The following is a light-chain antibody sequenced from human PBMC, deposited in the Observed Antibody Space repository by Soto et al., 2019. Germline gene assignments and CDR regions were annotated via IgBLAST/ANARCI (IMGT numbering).Light chain of an antibody. CDR3: QQYSSTPPT. J-gene: IGKJ1*01. V-gene: IGKV4-1*01. Sequence: DIVMTQSPDSLAVSLGERATMNCKSSQSAFYSSTNKNRLAWYQQKPGQPPRLLVYWASTRESGVPDRFSGSGSGTDFTLTISSLQAEDVAVYYCQQYSSTPPTFGQGTKVEIK. CDR2: WAS. CDR1: QSAFYSSTNKNR.